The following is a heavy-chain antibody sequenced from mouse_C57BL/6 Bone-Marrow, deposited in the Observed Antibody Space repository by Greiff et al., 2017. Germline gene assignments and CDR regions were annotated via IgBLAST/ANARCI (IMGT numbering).Heavy chain of an antibody. J-gene: IGHJ1*03. CDR2: IDPENGDT. Sequence: VQLQQSGAELVRPGASVKLSCTASGFNIKDDYMHWVKQRPEQGLEWIGWIDPENGDTEYASKFQGKATITADTSSNTAYLQLSSLTSEDTAVYYCTTREDDYGSSYWYFDVWGTGTTVTVSS. D-gene: IGHD1-1*01. CDR1: GFNIKDDY. CDR3: TTREDDYGSSYWYFDV. V-gene: IGHV14-4*01.